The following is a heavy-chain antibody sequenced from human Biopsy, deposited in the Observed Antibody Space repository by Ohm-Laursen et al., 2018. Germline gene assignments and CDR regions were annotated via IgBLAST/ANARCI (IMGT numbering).Heavy chain of an antibody. J-gene: IGHJ4*02. V-gene: IGHV3-30*18. Sequence: SLSLSCAASGFNFGNYDMHWVRQPPGKGLEWVAVISYDGSEKYNVGIVKGRFTISRDNSKNTLYLEMGRLRVEDTAVYYCVKLHLGDYSFDQWGQGTLVTVSS. CDR2: ISYDGSEK. CDR3: VKLHLGDYSFDQ. CDR1: GFNFGNYD. D-gene: IGHD4-17*01.